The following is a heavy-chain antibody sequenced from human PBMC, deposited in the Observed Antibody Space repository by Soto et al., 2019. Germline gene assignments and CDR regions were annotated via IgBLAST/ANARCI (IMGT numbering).Heavy chain of an antibody. CDR1: GFTFSIFA. CDR2: ISGSGGST. CDR3: AKEVSLGSTVDLGY. D-gene: IGHD7-27*01. J-gene: IGHJ4*02. V-gene: IGHV3-23*01. Sequence: GGSLRLSSAASGFTFSIFAMSWVRQSPGKGLEWVSTISGSGGSTYYADAVKGRFTISRDNSMGTLYLQMKSLRVEDTAIYYCAKEVSLGSTVDLGYWGQGALVTVSS.